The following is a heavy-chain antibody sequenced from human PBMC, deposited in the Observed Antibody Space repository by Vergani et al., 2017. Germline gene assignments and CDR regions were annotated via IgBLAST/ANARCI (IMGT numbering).Heavy chain of an antibody. J-gene: IGHJ6*02. CDR3: ARDSGSSWYYYYYGMDV. CDR1: GGTFSSYA. V-gene: IGHV1-69*15. D-gene: IGHD6-13*01. CDR2: IIPIFGTA. Sequence: VSRKASGGTFSSYAISWVRLAPGQGLEWLGRIIPIFGTANYAQKFQGRVTITADESTSTAYMGLSSLRSKDTAVYYCARDSGSSWYYYYYGMDVWGQGTTVTVSS.